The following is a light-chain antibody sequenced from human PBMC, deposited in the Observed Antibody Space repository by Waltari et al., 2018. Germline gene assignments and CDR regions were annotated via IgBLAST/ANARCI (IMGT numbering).Light chain of an antibody. J-gene: IGLJ2*01. CDR3: CSYGGSSSFVI. Sequence: QSALTQPASVSGSPGQSITISCTGTSSDVGVYNHVSWYQQHPNKAPKLMIFEVARRSSGLSSRFSGSKSGNTASLTISGLQAEDEADYYCCSYGGSSSFVIFGGGTKLTVL. CDR1: SSDVGVYNH. V-gene: IGLV2-23*02. CDR2: EVA.